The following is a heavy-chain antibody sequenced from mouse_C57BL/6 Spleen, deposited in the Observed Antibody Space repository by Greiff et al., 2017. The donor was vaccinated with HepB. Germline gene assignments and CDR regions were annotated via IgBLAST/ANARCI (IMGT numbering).Heavy chain of an antibody. J-gene: IGHJ4*01. CDR1: GYTFTSYW. Sequence: QVQLQQPGAELVRPGSSVKLSCKASGYTFTSYWMHCVKQRPIQGLEWIGNIDPSDSETHYNQKFKDKATLTVDKSSSTAYMQLSSLTSEDSAVYYCAKGYYAMDYWGQGTSVTVSS. CDR2: IDPSDSET. V-gene: IGHV1-52*01. CDR3: AKGYYAMDY.